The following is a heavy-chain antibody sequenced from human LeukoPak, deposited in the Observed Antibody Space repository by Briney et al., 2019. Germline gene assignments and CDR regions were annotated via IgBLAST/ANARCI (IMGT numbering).Heavy chain of an antibody. CDR2: IYYSGST. V-gene: IGHV4-30-4*01. J-gene: IGHJ1*01. D-gene: IGHD6-13*01. Sequence: SQTLSLTCTVSGGSISSGDYYWSWIRQPPGKGLEWIGYIYYSGSTYYNPSLKSRVTISVDTSKNQFSLKLSSVTAADTAVYYCARYIAAAGTGYFQHWGQGTLVTVSS. CDR3: ARYIAAAGTGYFQH. CDR1: GGSISSGDYY.